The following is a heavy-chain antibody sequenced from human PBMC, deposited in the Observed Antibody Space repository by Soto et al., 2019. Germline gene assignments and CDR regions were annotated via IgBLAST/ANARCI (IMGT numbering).Heavy chain of an antibody. Sequence: VASVKVSCKASGGTFSSYAISWVRQAPGQGLEWMGGIIPIFGTANYAQKFQGRVTITADESTSTAYMELSSLRSEDTAVYYCARDRGVYSNSYYYYGMDVWGQGTTVTVSS. V-gene: IGHV1-69*13. D-gene: IGHD4-4*01. CDR2: IIPIFGTA. CDR3: ARDRGVYSNSYYYYGMDV. CDR1: GGTFSSYA. J-gene: IGHJ6*02.